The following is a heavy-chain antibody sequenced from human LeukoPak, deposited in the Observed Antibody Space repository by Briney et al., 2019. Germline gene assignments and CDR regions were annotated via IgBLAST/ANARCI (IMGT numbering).Heavy chain of an antibody. V-gene: IGHV3-11*01. CDR1: GFTFSDHY. CDR2: LSNRGSDI. Sequence: GGSLRLSCAVSGFTFSDHYMTWIRQVPGKGLEYISYLSNRGSDIFYADSVKGRFSISRDNTKNSLYLQMNSLRVEDTAVFYWARDQYDTWSRRGNFDSGGQGPLVIASS. D-gene: IGHD3-3*01. CDR3: ARDQYDTWSRRGNFDS. J-gene: IGHJ4*02.